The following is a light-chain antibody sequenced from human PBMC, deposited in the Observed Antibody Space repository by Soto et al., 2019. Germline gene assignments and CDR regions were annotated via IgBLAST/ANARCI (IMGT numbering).Light chain of an antibody. CDR3: QQLNSYPWLT. Sequence: IQLTQSPSSLSASVGDRVTITCRASQGISSYLAWYQQKPGKAPKLLIYAASTLQSGVPSRFSGSGSGTDFTLTISRLQPEDFATYYCQQLNSYPWLTFGGGTKVEIK. CDR1: QGISSY. J-gene: IGKJ4*01. V-gene: IGKV1-9*01. CDR2: AAS.